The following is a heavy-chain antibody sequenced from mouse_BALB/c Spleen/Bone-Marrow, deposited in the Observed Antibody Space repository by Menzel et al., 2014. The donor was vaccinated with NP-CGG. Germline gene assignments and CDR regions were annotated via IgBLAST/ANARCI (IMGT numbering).Heavy chain of an antibody. CDR2: ISSGGTYT. Sequence: DVMLVESGGGLVKPGGSLKLSCAASGFTFSTYAMSWVRQTPEKRLEWVATISSGGTYTYFPDSVKGRFTISRDNAKNILYLQMSSRRSEDTAMYYCARQGGDYDGELVYWGQGTPVTVSA. V-gene: IGHV5-9-1*01. J-gene: IGHJ3*01. D-gene: IGHD2-4*01. CDR3: ARQGGDYDGELVY. CDR1: GFTFSTYA.